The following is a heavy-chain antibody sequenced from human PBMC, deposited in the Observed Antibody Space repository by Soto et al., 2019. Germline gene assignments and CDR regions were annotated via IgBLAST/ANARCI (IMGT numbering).Heavy chain of an antibody. Sequence: QVQLQESGPGLVKASQTLSLTCTVSGGSISSGGYYWSWIRQHPGKGLEWIGYIFYSGSTYYNPSLKSRVTISVDTSKNQVSLKLSSVTAADTAIYYCAREVDYYDSSGYDYWGQGTLVTVSS. CDR1: GGSISSGGYY. CDR2: IFYSGST. CDR3: AREVDYYDSSGYDY. V-gene: IGHV4-31*03. J-gene: IGHJ4*02. D-gene: IGHD3-22*01.